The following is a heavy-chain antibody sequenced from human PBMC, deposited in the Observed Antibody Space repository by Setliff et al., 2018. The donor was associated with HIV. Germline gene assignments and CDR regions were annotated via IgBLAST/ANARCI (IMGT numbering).Heavy chain of an antibody. D-gene: IGHD3-9*01. V-gene: IGHV4-31*03. CDR2: VFYTGAT. CDR1: GGSINSGCYS. Sequence: SETLSLTCTVSGGSINSGCYSWTWVRHVQGKGLEWTGFVFYTGATYSSPSLKSRITMSVDTSRNQFSLKVNSVTAADTAVYYCARGIRDSCEGSPYYSYCYMDVWGTGTTVTVSS. J-gene: IGHJ6*03. CDR3: ARGIRDSCEGSPYYSYCYMDV.